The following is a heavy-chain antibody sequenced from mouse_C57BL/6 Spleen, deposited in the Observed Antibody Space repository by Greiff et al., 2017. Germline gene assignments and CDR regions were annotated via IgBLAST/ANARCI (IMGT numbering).Heavy chain of an antibody. V-gene: IGHV14-1*01. CDR2: IGPEDGDT. J-gene: IGHJ1*03. CDR1: GFNIKDYY. D-gene: IGHD1-1*01. CDR3: TTLLLRDWYFDV. Sequence: EVQLQQSGAELVRPGASVKLSCTASGFNIKDYYMHWVKQRPEQGLEWIGRIGPEDGDTEYAPKFQGNATMTADTSSNTAYLQLSSLTSEDTAFYYCTTLLLRDWYFDVWGTGTTVTVSS.